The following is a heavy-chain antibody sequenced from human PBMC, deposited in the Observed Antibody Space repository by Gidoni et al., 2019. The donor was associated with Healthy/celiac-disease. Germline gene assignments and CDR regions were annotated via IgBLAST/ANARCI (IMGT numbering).Heavy chain of an antibody. CDR2: IYYSGST. Sequence: LQLQESGPALVKPSETLSLICTVSGGSISSSSYYWGWIRQPPGKGLEWIGSIYYSGSTYYNPSLKSRVTISVDTSKNQFSLKLSSVTAADTAVYYCARGRDYKPFDYWGQGTLVTISS. V-gene: IGHV4-39*01. D-gene: IGHD4-4*01. CDR1: GGSISSSSYY. CDR3: ARGRDYKPFDY. J-gene: IGHJ4*02.